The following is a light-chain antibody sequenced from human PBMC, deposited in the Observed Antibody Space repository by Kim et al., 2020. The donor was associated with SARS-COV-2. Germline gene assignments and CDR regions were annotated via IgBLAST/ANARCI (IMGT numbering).Light chain of an antibody. V-gene: IGKV1-12*01. CDR1: QHINRW. Sequence: VGDRVTSTCRASQHINRWLAWYQQKPGEAPKLLIYAASSLQGGVPSRFSGSGSGTDFILTISSLQPEDFATYYCQQANSFPLTFGGGTKVDIK. CDR2: AAS. J-gene: IGKJ4*01. CDR3: QQANSFPLT.